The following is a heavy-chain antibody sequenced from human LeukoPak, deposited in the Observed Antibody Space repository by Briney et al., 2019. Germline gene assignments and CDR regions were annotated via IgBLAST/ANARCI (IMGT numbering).Heavy chain of an antibody. CDR1: GYTFTSYG. D-gene: IGHD6-13*01. CDR3: ARHSQQLVSYEMDY. Sequence: ASVKVSCKASGYTFTSYGISWVRQAPGQGLEWMGWMNPNSGNTGYAQKFQGRVTITRNTSISTAYMELSSLRSEDTAVYYCARHSQQLVSYEMDYWGQGTLVTVSS. CDR2: MNPNSGNT. J-gene: IGHJ4*02. V-gene: IGHV1-8*03.